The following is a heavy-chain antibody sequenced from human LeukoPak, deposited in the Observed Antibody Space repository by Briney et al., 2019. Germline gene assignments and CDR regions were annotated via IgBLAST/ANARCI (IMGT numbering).Heavy chain of an antibody. D-gene: IGHD6-19*01. Sequence: GASVKVSCKASGYTFTSYAMHWVRQAPGQRLEWMGWINAGNGNTKYSQKFQGRVTITRDTSASTAYMELRSLRSDDTAVYYCARDSGGAPVWLGNYYYYGMDVWGQGTTVTVSS. CDR2: INAGNGNT. CDR3: ARDSGGAPVWLGNYYYYGMDV. V-gene: IGHV1-3*01. J-gene: IGHJ6*02. CDR1: GYTFTSYA.